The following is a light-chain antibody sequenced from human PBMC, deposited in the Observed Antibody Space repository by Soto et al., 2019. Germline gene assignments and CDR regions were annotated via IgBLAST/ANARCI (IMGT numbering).Light chain of an antibody. CDR1: QSISSW. V-gene: IGKV1-5*03. CDR2: KAS. J-gene: IGKJ1*01. CDR3: QQYNSPPWT. Sequence: DIQMTQSPSTLSASVGDRVTITCRASQSISSWLAWYQQKPGKAPKFLIHKASSLESGVPSRFSGSGSGTEFTLNVSTLQTDAVATYFCQQYNSPPWTFGQGTKG.